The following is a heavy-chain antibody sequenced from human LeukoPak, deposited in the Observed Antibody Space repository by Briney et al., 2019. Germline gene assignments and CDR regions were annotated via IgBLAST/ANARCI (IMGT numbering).Heavy chain of an antibody. D-gene: IGHD3-16*01. Sequence: ASVKVSCKASGYTFTASYMHWVRQAPGQGLEWMGSINPNNGGTKYAQKFQGRVTVTRDTSNSTAYMELTSLRSDDTAVYYCARAGGNSWFDPWGQGTLVTVSS. CDR1: GYTFTASY. V-gene: IGHV1-2*02. J-gene: IGHJ5*02. CDR2: INPNNGGT. CDR3: ARAGGNSWFDP.